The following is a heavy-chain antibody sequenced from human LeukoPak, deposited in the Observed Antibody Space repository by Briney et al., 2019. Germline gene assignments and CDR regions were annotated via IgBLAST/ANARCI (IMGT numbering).Heavy chain of an antibody. J-gene: IGHJ5*02. V-gene: IGHV3-23*01. CDR1: GFTFSSYA. CDR2: ISGSGGST. D-gene: IGHD3-3*01. Sequence: GGSLRLSCAASGFTFSSYAMSWVRQAPGKGLEWVSAISGSGGSTYHADSVKGRFTISRDNSKNTLYLQMNSLRAEDTAVYYCAKDYDFWSGPANWFDPWGQGTLVTVSS. CDR3: AKDYDFWSGPANWFDP.